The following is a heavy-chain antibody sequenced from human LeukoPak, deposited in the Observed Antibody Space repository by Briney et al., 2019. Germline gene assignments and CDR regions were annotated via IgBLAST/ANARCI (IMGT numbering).Heavy chain of an antibody. CDR2: MNPNSGNT. V-gene: IGHV1-8*02. J-gene: IGHJ6*02. Sequence: ASVKVSCKASGYTFTSYGISWVRQAPGQGLEWMGWMNPNSGNTGYAQKFQGRVTMTRNTSISTAYMELSSLRSEDTAVYYCARFLPYYYGMDVWGQGTTVTVSS. CDR1: GYTFTSYG. CDR3: ARFLPYYYGMDV. D-gene: IGHD3-3*01.